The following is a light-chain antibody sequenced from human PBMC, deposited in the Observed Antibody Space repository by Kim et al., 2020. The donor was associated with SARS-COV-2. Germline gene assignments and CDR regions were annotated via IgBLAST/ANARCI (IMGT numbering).Light chain of an antibody. Sequence: TCTLSSGYSNDKVDWYQQRPGKGARFVMRVGTGGIVGSKGDGIPDRFSVLGSGLNRYLTIKNIQEEDESDYHCGADHGSGSNFVYVFGTGTKVTVL. V-gene: IGLV9-49*01. CDR1: SGYSNDK. CDR3: GADHGSGSNFVYV. J-gene: IGLJ1*01. CDR2: VGTGGIVG.